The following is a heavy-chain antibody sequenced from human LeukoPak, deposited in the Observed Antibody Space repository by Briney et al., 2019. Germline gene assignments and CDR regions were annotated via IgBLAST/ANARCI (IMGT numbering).Heavy chain of an antibody. Sequence: GESLKISCKGSGYRFSDYWIAWVRQMPGEGLECMGIIYPGDSDTRYSPSFQGHVTISADRSITTAYLQWSSLEASDTAMYYCARLTRNTTTWYGFDYWGQGTLVTVSS. J-gene: IGHJ4*02. CDR3: ARLTRNTTTWYGFDY. V-gene: IGHV5-51*01. CDR1: GYRFSDYW. CDR2: IYPGDSDT. D-gene: IGHD6-13*01.